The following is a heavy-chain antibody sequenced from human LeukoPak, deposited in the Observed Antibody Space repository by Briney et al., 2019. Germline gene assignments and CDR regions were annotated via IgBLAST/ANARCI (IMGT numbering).Heavy chain of an antibody. CDR2: IYTSGST. CDR1: GGSISSGSYY. CDR3: ARQNIRGYSYGYDY. V-gene: IGHV4-61*02. Sequence: SQTLSLTCTVSGGSISSGSYYWSWIRQPAGKGLEWIGRIYTSGSTNYNPSLKSRVTISVDTSKNQFSLKLSSVTAADTAVYYCARQNIRGYSYGYDYWGQGTLVTVSS. J-gene: IGHJ4*02. D-gene: IGHD5-18*01.